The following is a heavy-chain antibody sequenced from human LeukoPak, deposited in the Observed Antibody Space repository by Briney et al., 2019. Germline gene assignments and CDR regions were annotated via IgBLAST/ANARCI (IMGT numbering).Heavy chain of an antibody. J-gene: IGHJ5*02. D-gene: IGHD3-10*01. CDR2: ISGNGDNT. CDR1: GFTFNSYA. Sequence: GGSLRLSCAASGFTFNSYAMSWVRQAPGKGLQWVSAISGNGDNTYYADSVKGRFTISRDNSKNTLYLQMHSLRAEDTAVYYCAKDLALRFGESKGGENWFDPWGQGTLVTVSS. CDR3: AKDLALRFGESKGGENWFDP. V-gene: IGHV3-23*01.